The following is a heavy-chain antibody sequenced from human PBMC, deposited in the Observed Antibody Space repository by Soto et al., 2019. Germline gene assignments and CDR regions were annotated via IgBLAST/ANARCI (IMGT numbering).Heavy chain of an antibody. Sequence: QVQLQESGPGLVKPSETLSLTCTVSGGSISSYYWSWIRQPPGKGLEWIGYIYYSGSTNYNPSLKSRGTISVDTSKNQFSLKLSSVTAADTAVYYCARPVVSGWYFDNWGQGTLVTVSS. CDR2: IYYSGST. CDR1: GGSISSYY. V-gene: IGHV4-59*08. CDR3: ARPVVSGWYFDN. J-gene: IGHJ4*02. D-gene: IGHD6-19*01.